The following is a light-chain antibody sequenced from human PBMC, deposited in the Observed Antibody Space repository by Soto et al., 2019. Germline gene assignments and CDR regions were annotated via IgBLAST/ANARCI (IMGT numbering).Light chain of an antibody. J-gene: IGKJ5*01. CDR1: QSVRSSY. Sequence: EVMLNQSPGSPSLSPGERATLACRDTQSVRSSYLAWYPQKPGQAPRLLIYGASSRPTGSPDRFSGSGSGTDFTLTISRLEPEYFAVYYCQQYGISSTFGQGTRLEIK. V-gene: IGKV3-20*01. CDR3: QQYGISST. CDR2: GAS.